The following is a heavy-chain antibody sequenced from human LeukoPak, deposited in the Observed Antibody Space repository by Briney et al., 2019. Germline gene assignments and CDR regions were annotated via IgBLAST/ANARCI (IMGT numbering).Heavy chain of an antibody. D-gene: IGHD6-19*01. J-gene: IGHJ3*02. CDR3: ARAFSAWPHAFDI. Sequence: PSETLSLTCTVSGGYMSTYYWGWVRQPPGKGLEWIGYISYSGSTTYHPSLNSRVTISLDTSKNQFSPMVTSVTAADTAVYFCARAFSAWPHAFDIWGRGTMVTVSS. CDR1: GGYMSTYY. V-gene: IGHV4-59*01. CDR2: ISYSGST.